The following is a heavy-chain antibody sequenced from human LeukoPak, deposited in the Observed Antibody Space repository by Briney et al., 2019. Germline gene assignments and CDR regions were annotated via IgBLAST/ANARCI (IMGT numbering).Heavy chain of an antibody. CDR1: GGSISSSNW. J-gene: IGHJ4*02. CDR3: ATSFEAADSFDY. CDR2: IYHSGST. D-gene: IGHD6-13*01. V-gene: IGHV4-4*02. Sequence: PSETLSLTCAVSGGSISSSNWWSRVRQPPGKGLEWIGEIYHSGSTNYNPSLKSRVTISVDKSKNQFSLKLSSVTAADTAVYYCATSFEAADSFDYWGQGTLVTVSS.